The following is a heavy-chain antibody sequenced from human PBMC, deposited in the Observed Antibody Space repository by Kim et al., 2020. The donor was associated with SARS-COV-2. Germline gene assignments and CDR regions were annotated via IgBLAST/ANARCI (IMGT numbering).Heavy chain of an antibody. D-gene: IGHD6-19*01. CDR1: GGSISSGGYY. CDR2: IYYSGST. V-gene: IGHV4-31*03. CDR3: ARVLAVAGYYYYYGMDV. J-gene: IGHJ6*02. Sequence: SETLSLTCTVSGGSISSGGYYWSWIRQHPGKGLEWIGYIYYSGSTYYNPSLKSRVTISVDTSKNQFSLKLSSVTAADTAVYYCARVLAVAGYYYYYGMDVWGQGTTVTVSS.